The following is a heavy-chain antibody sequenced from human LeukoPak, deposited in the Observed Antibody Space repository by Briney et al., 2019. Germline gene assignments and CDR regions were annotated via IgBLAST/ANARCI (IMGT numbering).Heavy chain of an antibody. Sequence: GGSLRLSCAASGFTFSAYSMNWVRQAPGKGLDWVSYISSRSFTIYYADSVKGRFTISRDNSKNTVFLQMNSLRAEDTAVYYCARDEYYYTSGLDYWGQGTLVTVAS. CDR3: ARDEYYYTSGLDY. CDR2: ISSRSFTI. V-gene: IGHV3-48*01. D-gene: IGHD3-3*01. CDR1: GFTFSAYS. J-gene: IGHJ4*02.